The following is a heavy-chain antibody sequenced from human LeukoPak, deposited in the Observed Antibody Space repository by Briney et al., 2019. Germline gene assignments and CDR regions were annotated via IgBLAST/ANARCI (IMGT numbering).Heavy chain of an antibody. J-gene: IGHJ4*02. CDR1: GYTFTSYD. V-gene: IGHV1-8*01. CDR3: ALSGSYAPFDY. Sequence: ASVKVSCKASGYTFTSYDINWVRQAPGQGLEWMGWMNPNSGNTVYAQKFQGRVTMTRNTSISTAYMELSSLRSDDTAVYYCALSGSYAPFDYWGQGTLVAVSS. CDR2: MNPNSGNT. D-gene: IGHD1-26*01.